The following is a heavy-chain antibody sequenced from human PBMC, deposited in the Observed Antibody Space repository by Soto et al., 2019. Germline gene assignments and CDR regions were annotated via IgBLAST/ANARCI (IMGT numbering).Heavy chain of an antibody. Sequence: EVQLLESGGGLVQPGGSLRLSCAASGFTFSSYAMSWVRQAPGKGLEWVSAISGSGGSTYYADSVKGRFTISRDNSKNTLYLQMNSLRAEDTAVYYCAKDWSGLWFGEFWFDPWGQGTLVTVSS. V-gene: IGHV3-23*01. CDR3: AKDWSGLWFGEFWFDP. D-gene: IGHD3-10*01. CDR1: GFTFSSYA. J-gene: IGHJ5*02. CDR2: ISGSGGST.